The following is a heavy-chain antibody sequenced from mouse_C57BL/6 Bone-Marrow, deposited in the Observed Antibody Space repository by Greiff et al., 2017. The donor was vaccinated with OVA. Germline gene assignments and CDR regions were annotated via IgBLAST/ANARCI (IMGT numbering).Heavy chain of an antibody. CDR1: GYTFTDYN. V-gene: IGHV1-18*01. Sequence: EVQLQQSGPELVKPGASVKISCKASGYTFTDYNMDWVKQSHGKSLEWIGDINPNNGGTIYNQKFKGKATLTVDKSSSAAYMELRSLTSEDTAVYYCARATTVALYDCDYGDQGNALTVSS. CDR3: ARATTVALYDCDY. J-gene: IGHJ2*01. D-gene: IGHD1-1*01. CDR2: INPNNGGT.